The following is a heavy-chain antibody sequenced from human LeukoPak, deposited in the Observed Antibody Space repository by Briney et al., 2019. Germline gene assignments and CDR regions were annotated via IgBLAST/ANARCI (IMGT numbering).Heavy chain of an antibody. CDR1: GFTVTSYY. V-gene: IGHV3-23*01. Sequence: GGSLRLSCAGSGFTVTSYYMTWVRQAPGKGLEWVSAISGSGGSTYYADSVKGRFTISRDNSKNTLYLQMNSLRAEDTAVYYCAKDGAGSQSYCSSTSCYVDYWGQGTLVTVSS. J-gene: IGHJ4*02. CDR3: AKDGAGSQSYCSSTSCYVDY. D-gene: IGHD2-2*01. CDR2: ISGSGGST.